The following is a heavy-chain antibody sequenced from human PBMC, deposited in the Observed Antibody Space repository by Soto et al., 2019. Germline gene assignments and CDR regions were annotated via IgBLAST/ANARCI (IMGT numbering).Heavy chain of an antibody. D-gene: IGHD3-10*01. J-gene: IGHJ3*02. CDR2: IYYSGST. CDR3: ARVSMVRGVIEDADAFDI. CDR1: GGSISSYY. Sequence: QVQLQESGPGLVKPSETLSLTCTVSGGSISSYYWSWIRQPPGKGLEWIGYIYYSGSTNYNPSLKSRVTRSVDTSKNQFSLKLSSVTAADTAVYYCARVSMVRGVIEDADAFDIWGQGTMVTVSS. V-gene: IGHV4-59*01.